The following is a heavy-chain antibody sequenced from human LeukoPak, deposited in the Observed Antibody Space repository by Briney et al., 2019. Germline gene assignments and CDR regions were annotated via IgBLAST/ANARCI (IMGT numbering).Heavy chain of an antibody. Sequence: SETLSLTCTVSGGSISSSSYYWGWIRQPPGKGLEWIGSIYYSGSTYYNPSLKSRVTISVDTSKNQFSLKLSSVTAADTAVYYCAGHKGYSRLQPQQEIWGQGTLVTVSS. CDR3: AGHKGYSRLQPQQEI. J-gene: IGHJ4*02. CDR2: IYYSGST. V-gene: IGHV4-39*01. D-gene: IGHD5-12*01. CDR1: GGSISSSSYY.